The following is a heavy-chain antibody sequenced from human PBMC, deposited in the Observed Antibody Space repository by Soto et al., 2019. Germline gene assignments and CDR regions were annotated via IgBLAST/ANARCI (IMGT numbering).Heavy chain of an antibody. Sequence: ASVKVSCKASGGTFSSYTISWVRQAPGQGLEWMGRIIPILGIANYAQKFQGRVTITADKSTSTAYMELSSLRSEDTAVYYCARDKSGLGPSLAFDIWGQGTMVTVSS. D-gene: IGHD3-10*01. CDR1: GGTFSSYT. J-gene: IGHJ3*02. V-gene: IGHV1-69*04. CDR2: IIPILGIA. CDR3: ARDKSGLGPSLAFDI.